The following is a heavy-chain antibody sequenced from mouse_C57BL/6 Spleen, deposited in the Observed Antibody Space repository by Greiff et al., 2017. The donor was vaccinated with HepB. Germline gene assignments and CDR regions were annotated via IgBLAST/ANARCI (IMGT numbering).Heavy chain of an antibody. J-gene: IGHJ4*01. CDR3: ARGEGQLRPPYAMDY. Sequence: QVQLQQPGAELVKPGASVKMSCKASGYTFTSYWITWVKQRPGQGLEWIGDIYPGSGSTNYNEKFKSKATLTVDTSSSTAYMQLSSLTSEDSAVYYCARGEGQLRPPYAMDYWGQGTSVTVSS. V-gene: IGHV1-55*01. CDR2: IYPGSGST. D-gene: IGHD3-2*02. CDR1: GYTFTSYW.